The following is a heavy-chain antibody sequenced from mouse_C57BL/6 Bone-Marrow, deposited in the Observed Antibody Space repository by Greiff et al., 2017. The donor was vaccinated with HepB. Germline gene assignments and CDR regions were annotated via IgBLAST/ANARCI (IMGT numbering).Heavy chain of an antibody. D-gene: IGHD2-4*01. CDR1: GFTFSSYA. Sequence: DVKLVESGGGLVKPGGSLKLSCAASGFTFSSYAMSWVRQTPEKRLEWVATISDGGSYTYYPDNVKGRFTISRDNAKNNLYLQMSHLKSEDTAMYYCAREGIYYDYDGDYWGQGTTLTVSS. V-gene: IGHV5-4*01. CDR3: AREGIYYDYDGDY. CDR2: ISDGGSYT. J-gene: IGHJ2*01.